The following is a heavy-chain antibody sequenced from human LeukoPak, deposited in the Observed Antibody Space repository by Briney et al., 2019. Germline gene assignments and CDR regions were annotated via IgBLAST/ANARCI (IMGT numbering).Heavy chain of an antibody. CDR2: MSGSGGST. CDR1: GFTFSSYA. J-gene: IGHJ4*02. CDR3: AKSPRRGYSGYDYTPFDY. V-gene: IGHV3-23*01. D-gene: IGHD5-12*01. Sequence: GGSLRLSCAASGFTFSSYAMSWVRQAPGKGLEWVSAMSGSGGSTYYADSVKGRFTISRDNSKNTLYLQMNSLRAEDTAVYYCAKSPRRGYSGYDYTPFDYWGQGTLVTVSS.